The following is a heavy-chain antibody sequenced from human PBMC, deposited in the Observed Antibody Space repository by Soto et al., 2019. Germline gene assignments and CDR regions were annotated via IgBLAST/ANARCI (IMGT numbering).Heavy chain of an antibody. CDR1: GGSISSNSYY. CDR3: ARWGIFGVVSPLTGWFDP. J-gene: IGHJ5*02. Sequence: SETLSLTCTVSGGSISSNSYYWGWIRQPPGKGLEWIGSIYYSGSTHYNPSLKSRVTIFVDTSKNHFSLKLSSVTAADTAVYYCARWGIFGVVSPLTGWFDPWGQGTLVTVSS. D-gene: IGHD3-3*01. V-gene: IGHV4-39*02. CDR2: IYYSGST.